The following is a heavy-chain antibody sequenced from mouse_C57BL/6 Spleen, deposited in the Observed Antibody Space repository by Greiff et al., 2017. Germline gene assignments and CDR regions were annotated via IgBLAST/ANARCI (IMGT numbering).Heavy chain of an antibody. Sequence: EVQGVESGGGLVKPGGSLKLSCAASGFTFSSYAMSWVRQTPEKRLEWVATISDGGSYTYYPDNVKGRFTISRDNAKNNLYLQMSHLKSEDTAMYYCARDTLYYYGSSYNWYFDVWGTGTTVTVSS. D-gene: IGHD1-1*01. J-gene: IGHJ1*03. CDR2: ISDGGSYT. V-gene: IGHV5-4*01. CDR3: ARDTLYYYGSSYNWYFDV. CDR1: GFTFSSYA.